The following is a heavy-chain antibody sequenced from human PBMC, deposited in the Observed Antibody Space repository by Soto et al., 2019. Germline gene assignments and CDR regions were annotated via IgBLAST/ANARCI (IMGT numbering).Heavy chain of an antibody. Sequence: QVHLVQSGAEVKTPGSSVKVSCKASGGIFTRYDIRWVRQAPGQGLEWMGAIIPIFGTANYAQNFQGRVTITADATTSTSNMELRSLRSEDTAMYYCSINEGTDFSTFDYWGQGTLVTVSS. V-gene: IGHV1-69*01. CDR2: IIPIFGTA. CDR1: GGIFTRYD. CDR3: SINEGTDFSTFDY. J-gene: IGHJ4*02. D-gene: IGHD3-3*01.